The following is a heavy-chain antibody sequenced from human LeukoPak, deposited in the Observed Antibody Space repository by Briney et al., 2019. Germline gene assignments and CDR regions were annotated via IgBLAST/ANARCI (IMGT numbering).Heavy chain of an antibody. Sequence: PSATLSLTCAVSGGAISNSNWWSWVRPPPGKGLEWIGEIYHSGRDNYNPSLKSRVTISIDKSNNQFSLKLYSVTAADTAVYYCARHGSGTYFVSWGQGTLVTVSS. D-gene: IGHD3-10*01. J-gene: IGHJ5*02. CDR1: GGAISNSNW. CDR3: ARHGSGTYFVS. V-gene: IGHV4-4*02. CDR2: IYHSGRD.